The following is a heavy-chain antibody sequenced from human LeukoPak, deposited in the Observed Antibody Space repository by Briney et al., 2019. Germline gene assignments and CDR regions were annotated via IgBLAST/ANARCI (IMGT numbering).Heavy chain of an antibody. CDR2: INPSGGST. D-gene: IGHD3-22*01. CDR3: ARGGYYDSSGYQRFTNAFDI. CDR1: GYTFTSYY. J-gene: IGHJ3*02. Sequence: ASVKVSCKASGYTFTSYYMHWVRQAPGQGLEWMGIINPSGGSTSYAQKFQGRVTMTRDMSTSTVYMELSSLRSEDTAVYYCARGGYYDSSGYQRFTNAFDIWGQGTMVTVSS. V-gene: IGHV1-46*01.